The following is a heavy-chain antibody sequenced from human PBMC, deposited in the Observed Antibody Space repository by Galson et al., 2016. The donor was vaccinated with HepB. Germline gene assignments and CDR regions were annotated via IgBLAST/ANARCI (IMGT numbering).Heavy chain of an antibody. CDR3: VEQRKGAPYGMDV. CDR2: TYYRSKWYN. V-gene: IGHV6-1*01. CDR1: GDSVSSNSAA. Sequence: CAISGDSVSSNSAAWNWIRQSPSRGLEWLGRTYYRSKWYNDYAVSVKSRIIVNPDTSKNQVSLQLKSVTPEDTAVYYCVEQRKGAPYGMDVWGQGTTVTVS. D-gene: IGHD1/OR15-1a*01. J-gene: IGHJ6*02.